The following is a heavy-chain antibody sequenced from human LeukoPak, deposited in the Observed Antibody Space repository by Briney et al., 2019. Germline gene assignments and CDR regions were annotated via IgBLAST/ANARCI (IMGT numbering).Heavy chain of an antibody. CDR1: GGSFSGYY. D-gene: IGHD1-1*01. CDR3: AREKLEPAYFDY. CDR2: INHSGST. J-gene: IGHJ4*02. V-gene: IGHV4-34*01. Sequence: SETLSLTCAVYGGSFSGYYWSWLRQPPGKGLEWIGEINHSGSTNYNPSLKSRVTISADTSKNQFSLKLSSVTAADTAVYYCAREKLEPAYFDYWGQGTLVTVSS.